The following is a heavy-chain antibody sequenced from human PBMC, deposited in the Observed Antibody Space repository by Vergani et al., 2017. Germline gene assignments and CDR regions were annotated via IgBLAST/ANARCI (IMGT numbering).Heavy chain of an antibody. Sequence: VQLVESGGGLVQPGGSLRLSCAASGSTFSNFGIHWTRQAPGKGLEWLAYIGKDGINTRYRDAVKGRFTVSRDNSKDILYLQMDSLRSEDTALYYCAKYLRDSTDGLPDSWGPGTLVIVSS. J-gene: IGHJ4*02. V-gene: IGHV3-30*02. CDR1: GSTFSNFG. CDR3: AKYLRDSTDGLPDS. D-gene: IGHD2-21*02. CDR2: IGKDGINT.